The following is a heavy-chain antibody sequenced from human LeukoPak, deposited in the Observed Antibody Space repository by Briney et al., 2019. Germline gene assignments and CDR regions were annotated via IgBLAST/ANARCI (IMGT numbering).Heavy chain of an antibody. Sequence: SVKVSCKASGGTFSSYAISWVRQAPGRGLEWMGGIIPIFGTANYAQKFQGRVTITADESTSTAYMELSSLRSEDTAVYYCARGPSYYDFWSGYPALDWFDPWGQGTLVTVSS. CDR3: ARGPSYYDFWSGYPALDWFDP. CDR1: GGTFSSYA. D-gene: IGHD3-3*01. V-gene: IGHV1-69*13. J-gene: IGHJ5*02. CDR2: IIPIFGTA.